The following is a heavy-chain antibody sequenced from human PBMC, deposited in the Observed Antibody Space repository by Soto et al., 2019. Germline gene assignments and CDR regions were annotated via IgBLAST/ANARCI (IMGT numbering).Heavy chain of an antibody. CDR2: ISSGSKTI. CDR3: AREDILGVRSFDY. V-gene: IGHV3-48*02. D-gene: IGHD3-9*01. CDR1: GFTFSGYS. J-gene: IGHJ4*02. Sequence: AGGSLRLSCAASGFTFSGYSVNWVRQAPGKGLEWVSYISSGSKTIYYAESVKGRFTVSRDNARNSQYLQMNRLRDEDTAVYYCAREDILGVRSFDYWGQGTLVTVSS.